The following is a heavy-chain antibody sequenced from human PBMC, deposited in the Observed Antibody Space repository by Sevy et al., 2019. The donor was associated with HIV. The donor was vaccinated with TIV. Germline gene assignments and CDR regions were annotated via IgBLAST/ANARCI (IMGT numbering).Heavy chain of an antibody. CDR2: IYYSGST. CDR3: AGWGGYYGILTGLKGYFDY. J-gene: IGHJ4*02. Sequence: SETLSLTCTVSGGSISSSSYYWGWIRQPPGKGLEWIGSIYYSGSTYYNPSLKSRVTISVDTSKNQFSLKLSSVTAADPAVYYCAGWGGYYGILTGLKGYFDYWGQGTLVTVSS. D-gene: IGHD3-9*01. V-gene: IGHV4-39*01. CDR1: GGSISSSSYY.